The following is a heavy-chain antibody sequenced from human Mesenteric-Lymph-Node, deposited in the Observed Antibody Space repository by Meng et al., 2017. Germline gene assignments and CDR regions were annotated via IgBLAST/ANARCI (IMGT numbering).Heavy chain of an antibody. V-gene: IGHV4-34*01. CDR1: GGSFSGYY. Sequence: QVQLQQWGAGLFKPSETLSLTCAVYGGSFSGYYWSWIRQPPGKGLEWIGENNHSGSTNYNPSLKSRVTISVDTSKNQFSLKLSSVTAADTAVYYCARRGGGDPDYWGQGTLVTVSS. J-gene: IGHJ4*02. CDR2: NNHSGST. D-gene: IGHD2-21*02. CDR3: ARRGGGDPDY.